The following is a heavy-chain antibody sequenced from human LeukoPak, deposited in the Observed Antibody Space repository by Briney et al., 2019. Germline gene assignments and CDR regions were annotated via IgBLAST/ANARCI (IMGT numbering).Heavy chain of an antibody. CDR3: AKDIGHSNSSTFDY. CDR2: ISWDGGGT. J-gene: IGHJ4*02. V-gene: IGHV3-43*01. Sequence: GGSLRLSCAVSGFTFDDYTMHWVRQAPGKGLEWVSLISWDGGGTYYADSVKGRFTISRDNSKDSLFLQMNSLRTEDTALYYCAKDIGHSNSSTFDYWGQGTLVTVSS. D-gene: IGHD6-6*01. CDR1: GFTFDDYT.